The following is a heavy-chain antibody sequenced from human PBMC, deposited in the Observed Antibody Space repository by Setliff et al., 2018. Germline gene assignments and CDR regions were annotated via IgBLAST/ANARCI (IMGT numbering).Heavy chain of an antibody. V-gene: IGHV1-18*01. J-gene: IGHJ4*02. CDR2: INTYNGDT. CDR1: GFTFTDYG. D-gene: IGHD3-22*01. CDR3: ARDAHDYDSSENPIVDY. Sequence: ASVKVSCKSSGFTFTDYGITWVRQAPGRGLEWMAYINTYNGDTYYAQKFQGRVTMTTDTSTSTASMELGSLRSDDTAMYYCARDAHDYDSSENPIVDYWGQGTLVTSPQ.